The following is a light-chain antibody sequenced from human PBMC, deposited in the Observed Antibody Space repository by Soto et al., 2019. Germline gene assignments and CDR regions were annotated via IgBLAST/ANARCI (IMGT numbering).Light chain of an antibody. V-gene: IGLV2-14*01. Sequence: QSVLTQPASVSGSPGQSITISCTGPSSDVGGYNYVSWYQQHPGKAPKLMIYEVSNRPSGVSNRFSGSKSGNTASLTISGLQAEDEADYYCSSYTSSSTLGVFGGWTKLTVL. CDR2: EVS. CDR3: SSYTSSSTLGV. CDR1: SSDVGGYNY. J-gene: IGLJ2*01.